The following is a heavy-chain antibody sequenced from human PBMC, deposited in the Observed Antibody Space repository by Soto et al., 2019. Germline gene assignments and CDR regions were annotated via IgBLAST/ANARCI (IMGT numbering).Heavy chain of an antibody. Sequence: QLQLQESGPGLVKPSETLSLTCTVSGGSISSSSYYWGWIRQPPGKGLEWIGSIYYSGSTYYNPSLKSRVTISVDTSKNQFSLKLSSVTAADTAVYYCAGYLYCSSTSCYPSSRGWFDPWGQGTLVTVSS. CDR3: AGYLYCSSTSCYPSSRGWFDP. D-gene: IGHD2-2*01. J-gene: IGHJ5*02. CDR1: GGSISSSSYY. CDR2: IYYSGST. V-gene: IGHV4-39*01.